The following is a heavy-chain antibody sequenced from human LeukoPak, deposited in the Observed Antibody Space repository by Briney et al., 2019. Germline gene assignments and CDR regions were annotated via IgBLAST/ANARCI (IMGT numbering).Heavy chain of an antibody. Sequence: KPSETLSLTCTVSGGSISSYYWSWIRQPPGKGLEWIGYIYYSGNTNFNPSLKSRVTISVDTSKNQFSLKVNSVTAADTAVYYCARVGSGSFDYWGQGTLVTVSS. CDR3: ARVGSGSFDY. V-gene: IGHV4-59*01. J-gene: IGHJ4*02. CDR2: IYYSGNT. CDR1: GGSISSYY. D-gene: IGHD6-19*01.